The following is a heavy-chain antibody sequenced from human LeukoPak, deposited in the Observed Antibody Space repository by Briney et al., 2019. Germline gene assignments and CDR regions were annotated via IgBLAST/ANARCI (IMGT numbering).Heavy chain of an antibody. J-gene: IGHJ6*02. Sequence: SETLSLTCAVYGGSFSGYYWSWIRQPPGKGLEWMGEINHSGSTNYNPSLKSRVTISVDTSKNQFSLKLSSVTAADTAVYYCASSTIFGVVIMGNYYYGMDVWGQGTTVTVSS. CDR3: ASSTIFGVVIMGNYYYGMDV. D-gene: IGHD3-3*01. CDR1: GGSFSGYY. CDR2: INHSGST. V-gene: IGHV4-34*01.